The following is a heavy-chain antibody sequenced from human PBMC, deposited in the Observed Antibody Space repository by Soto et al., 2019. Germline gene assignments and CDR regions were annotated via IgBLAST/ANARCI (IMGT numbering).Heavy chain of an antibody. CDR3: ARGHRSGYDGQTTDI. D-gene: IGHD5-12*01. CDR2: ISGSGGST. V-gene: IGHV3-23*01. Sequence: EVQLLESGGGLVQPGGSLRLSCAASGFTFSSYAMSWVRQAPGKGLEWVSVISGSGGSTYYADSVKGRFTISRDNAKNSLYLQMNSLRAEDTAVYYCARGHRSGYDGQTTDIWGQGTMVTVSS. CDR1: GFTFSSYA. J-gene: IGHJ3*02.